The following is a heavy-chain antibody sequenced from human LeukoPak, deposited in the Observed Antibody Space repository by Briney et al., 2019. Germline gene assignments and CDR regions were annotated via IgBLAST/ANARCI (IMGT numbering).Heavy chain of an antibody. CDR2: IYHSGST. CDR1: GYSISSGYY. CDR3: ARHPRRGYDFWSGYSDY. D-gene: IGHD3-3*01. Sequence: KPSETLSLTCTVSGYSISSGYYWGWIRQPPGKGLEWIGSIYHSGSTYYNPSLKSRVTISVDTSKNQFSLKLSSVTAADTAVYYCARHPRRGYDFWSGYSDYWGQGTLVTVSS. V-gene: IGHV4-38-2*02. J-gene: IGHJ4*02.